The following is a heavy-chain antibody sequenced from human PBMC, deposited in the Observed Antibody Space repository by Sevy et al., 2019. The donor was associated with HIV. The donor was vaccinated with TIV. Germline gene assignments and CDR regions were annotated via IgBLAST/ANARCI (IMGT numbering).Heavy chain of an antibody. Sequence: ASVKVSCKASGGTFSSYAISWVRQAPGQGLEWMGGIIPIFGTANYAQKFQGRVTITADESTSTAYMELSSLRSEDTAVYYCARAVTYYDSSGYPTYYFDYWGQGTLATVSS. CDR3: ARAVTYYDSSGYPTYYFDY. D-gene: IGHD3-22*01. V-gene: IGHV1-69*13. J-gene: IGHJ4*02. CDR1: GGTFSSYA. CDR2: IIPIFGTA.